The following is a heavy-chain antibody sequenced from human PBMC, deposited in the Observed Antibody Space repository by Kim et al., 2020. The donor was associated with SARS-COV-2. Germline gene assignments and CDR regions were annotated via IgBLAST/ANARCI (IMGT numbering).Heavy chain of an antibody. J-gene: IGHJ4*02. CDR3: ARAEGMATIGPYYFDY. CDR2: IYYSGST. CDR1: GGSISSYY. D-gene: IGHD5-12*01. V-gene: IGHV4-59*01. Sequence: SETLSLTCTVSGGSISSYYWSWIRQPPGKGLEWIGYIYYSGSTNYNPSLKSRVTISVDTSKNQFSLKLSSVTAADTAVYYCARAEGMATIGPYYFDYWGQGTLVTVSS.